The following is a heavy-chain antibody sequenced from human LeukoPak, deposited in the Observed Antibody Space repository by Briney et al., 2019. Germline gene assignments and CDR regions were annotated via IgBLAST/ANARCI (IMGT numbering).Heavy chain of an antibody. CDR1: GFTFSNYG. D-gene: IGHD3-10*01. Sequence: GGSLRLSCAASGFTFSNYGMNWVRQAPGKGPEWVSYISSSSSNIDYADSVKVRFTISRDNAKNSLYLQMNSLRAEDTAVYYCARGLGSGRHAFDIWGQGTMVTVSS. J-gene: IGHJ3*02. CDR2: ISSSSSNI. V-gene: IGHV3-48*01. CDR3: ARGLGSGRHAFDI.